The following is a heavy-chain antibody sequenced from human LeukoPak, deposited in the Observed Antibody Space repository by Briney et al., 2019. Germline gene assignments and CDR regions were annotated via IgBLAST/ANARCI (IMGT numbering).Heavy chain of an antibody. CDR1: GGSISSGGYS. CDR3: ARGDPEPLDY. D-gene: IGHD1-14*01. CDR2: IYHSGST. J-gene: IGHJ4*02. Sequence: PSQTLSLTCAVSGGSISSGGYSWSWIRQPPGKGLEWIGYIYHSGSTYYNPSLKSRVTISVDRSKNQFSLKPSSVTAADTAVYYCARGDPEPLDYWGQGTLVTVSS. V-gene: IGHV4-30-2*01.